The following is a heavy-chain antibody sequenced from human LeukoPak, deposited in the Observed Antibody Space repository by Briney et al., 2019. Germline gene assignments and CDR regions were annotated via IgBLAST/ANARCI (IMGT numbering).Heavy chain of an antibody. D-gene: IGHD1-1*01. CDR3: ARDPKLERPGY. V-gene: IGHV3-11*04. Sequence: GGSLRLSCAASGFTFSDYYMSWIRQAPGKGLEWVSYISSSGSTIYYADSVKGRFTISRDNSKNTLYLQMNSLRAEDTAVYYCARDPKLERPGYWGQGTLVTVSS. J-gene: IGHJ4*02. CDR2: ISSSGSTI. CDR1: GFTFSDYY.